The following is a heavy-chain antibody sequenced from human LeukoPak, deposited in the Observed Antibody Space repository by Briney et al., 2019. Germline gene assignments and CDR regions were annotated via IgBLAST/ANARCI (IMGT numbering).Heavy chain of an antibody. CDR1: GLTVTSNY. Sequence: GGSLRLSCAASGLTVTSNYMTWVRQAPGKGLEWVAIIYSGGYADYADSVKGRFTISRDNSKNTLYLQMNSLRAEDTAVYYCARRLEYSGSKGVFDYWGQGTLVTVSS. J-gene: IGHJ4*02. D-gene: IGHD1-26*01. CDR2: IYSGGYA. CDR3: ARRLEYSGSKGVFDY. V-gene: IGHV3-66*01.